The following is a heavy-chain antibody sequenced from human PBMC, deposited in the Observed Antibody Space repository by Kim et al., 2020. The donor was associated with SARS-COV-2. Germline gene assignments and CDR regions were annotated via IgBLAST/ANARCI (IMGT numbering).Heavy chain of an antibody. D-gene: IGHD3-22*01. J-gene: IGHJ4*02. Sequence: AQKHQGRVTMTTDTSTSTAYMELRSLRSDDTAVYYCARDDSSGYYLFDYWGQGTLVTVSS. V-gene: IGHV1-18*01. CDR3: ARDDSSGYYLFDY.